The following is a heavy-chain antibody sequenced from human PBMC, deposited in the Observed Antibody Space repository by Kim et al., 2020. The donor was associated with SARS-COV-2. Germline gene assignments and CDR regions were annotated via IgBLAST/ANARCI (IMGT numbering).Heavy chain of an antibody. D-gene: IGHD4-17*01. CDR2: IKSKTDGGTT. CDR3: TTVVEYGDYGRGWYFDY. J-gene: IGHJ4*02. V-gene: IGHV3-15*01. Sequence: GGSLRLSCAASGFTFSNAWMSWVRQAPGKGLEWVGRIKSKTDGGTTDYAAPVKGRFTISRDDSKNTLYLQMNSLKTEDTAVYYCTTVVEYGDYGRGWYFDYWGQGTLVTVSS. CDR1: GFTFSNAW.